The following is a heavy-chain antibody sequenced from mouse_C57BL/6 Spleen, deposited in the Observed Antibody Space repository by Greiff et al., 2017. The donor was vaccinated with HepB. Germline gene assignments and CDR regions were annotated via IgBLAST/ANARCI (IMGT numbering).Heavy chain of an antibody. CDR2: INYDGSST. J-gene: IGHJ2*01. D-gene: IGHD1-1*01. Sequence: EVKVEESEGGLVQPGSSMKLSCTASGFTFSDYYMAWVRQVPEKGLEWVANINYDGSSTYYLDSLKSRFIISRDNAKNILYLQMSSLKSEDTATYYCARDRYYGSSSYYFDYWGQGTTLTVSS. V-gene: IGHV5-16*01. CDR1: GFTFSDYY. CDR3: ARDRYYGSSSYYFDY.